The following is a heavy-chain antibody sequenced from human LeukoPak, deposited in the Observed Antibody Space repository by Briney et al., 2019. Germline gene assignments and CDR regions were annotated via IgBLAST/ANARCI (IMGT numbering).Heavy chain of an antibody. D-gene: IGHD4-11*01. CDR3: AGTTDYSSFLAY. CDR2: TYYRSKWHN. CDR1: GDSVSSNSAV. V-gene: IGHV6-1*01. Sequence: SQTLSLTCAISGDSVSSNSAVWNWIRQSPSRGLEWLGRTYYRSKWHNEYAESVKSRISINSDTSKNRFSLQLNSVTPEDTAEYYCAGTTDYSSFLAYWGQGTLVTVSS. J-gene: IGHJ4*02.